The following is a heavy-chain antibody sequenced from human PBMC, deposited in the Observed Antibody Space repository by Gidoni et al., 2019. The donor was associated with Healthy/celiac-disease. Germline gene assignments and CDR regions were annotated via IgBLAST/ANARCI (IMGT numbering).Heavy chain of an antibody. Sequence: QVQLQESGPGLVKPSGTLSLTCAVSGGSISSSNWWSWVRQPPGKGLEWIGEIYHSGSTNYNPSLKSRVTISVDKSKNQFSLKLSSVTAADTAVYYCARDGLFWGFDWPKAVKGFDPWGQGTLVTVSS. CDR2: IYHSGST. CDR1: GGSISSSNW. CDR3: ARDGLFWGFDWPKAVKGFDP. D-gene: IGHD3-9*01. V-gene: IGHV4-4*02. J-gene: IGHJ5*02.